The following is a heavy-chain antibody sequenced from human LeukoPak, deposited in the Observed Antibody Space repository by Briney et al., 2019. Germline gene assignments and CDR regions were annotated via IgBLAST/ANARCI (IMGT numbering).Heavy chain of an antibody. D-gene: IGHD6-19*01. Sequence: SETLSLTCAVYGGSFSGYYWSWIRQPPGKGLEWIGEINHSGSTNYNPSLKSRVTISVDTSKNQFSLKLSSVTAADTAVYYCARTIAVAAPFRYWGQGTLVTVSS. V-gene: IGHV4-34*01. J-gene: IGHJ4*02. CDR3: ARTIAVAAPFRY. CDR2: INHSGST. CDR1: GGSFSGYY.